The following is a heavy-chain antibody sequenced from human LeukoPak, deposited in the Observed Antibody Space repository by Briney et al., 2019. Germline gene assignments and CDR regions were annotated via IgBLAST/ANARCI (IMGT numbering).Heavy chain of an antibody. CDR1: GFTFSSYG. CDR2: ISYDGSNK. J-gene: IGHJ4*02. V-gene: IGHV3-30*03. D-gene: IGHD5-18*01. CDR3: ARRLSTAMALND. Sequence: PGRSLRLSCAASGFTFSSYGMHWVRQAPGKGLEWVAVISYDGSNKYYADSVKGRFTISRDNAKSTLYLQMNSLRAEDTAVYYCARRLSTAMALNDWGQGTLVTVSS.